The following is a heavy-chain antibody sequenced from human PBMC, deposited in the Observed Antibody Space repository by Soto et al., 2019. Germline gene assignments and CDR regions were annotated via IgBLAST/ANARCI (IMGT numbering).Heavy chain of an antibody. Sequence: GGSLRLSCAASGFTFSSYEMNWVRQAPGKGLEWVSYISSSGSTIYYADSVKGRFTISRDNAKNSLYLQMNSLRAEDTAVYYCARESRYGDYGRAFDIWGQGTMVTVSS. J-gene: IGHJ3*02. CDR1: GFTFSSYE. V-gene: IGHV3-48*03. CDR2: ISSSGSTI. CDR3: ARESRYGDYGRAFDI. D-gene: IGHD4-17*01.